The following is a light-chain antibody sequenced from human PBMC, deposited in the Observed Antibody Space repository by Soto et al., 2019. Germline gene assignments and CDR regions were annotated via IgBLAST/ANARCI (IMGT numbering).Light chain of an antibody. J-gene: IGKJ3*01. CDR1: QDISNY. V-gene: IGKV1-9*01. CDR2: AAS. CDR3: QQLNSYPLT. Sequence: DIPLTQSPSFLSASVGDRVTITCRASQDISNYLVWYQQKPGQAPKPLIYAASTLQSGVPSRFSGSGSGTEFTLTISSLQPEDFATYYCQQLNSYPLTFGPGTNVDIK.